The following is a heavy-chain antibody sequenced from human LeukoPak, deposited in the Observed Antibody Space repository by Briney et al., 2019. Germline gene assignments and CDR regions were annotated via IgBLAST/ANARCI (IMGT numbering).Heavy chain of an antibody. CDR3: ARDVNYYDTYGWFDP. V-gene: IGHV4-59*01. Sequence: SETLSLTCTVSGGSISSYYWSWIRQPPGKGLEWIGYIYYSGSTNYNPSLKSRVTISVDTSKSQFSLKLSSVTAADTAVYYCARDVNYYDTYGWFDPWGQGTLVTVSS. D-gene: IGHD3-22*01. CDR2: IYYSGST. CDR1: GGSISSYY. J-gene: IGHJ5*02.